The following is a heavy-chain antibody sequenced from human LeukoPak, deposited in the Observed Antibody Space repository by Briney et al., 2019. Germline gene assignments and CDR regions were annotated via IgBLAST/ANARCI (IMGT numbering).Heavy chain of an antibody. Sequence: SETLSLTRAVYGGSFSGYYWSWIRQPPGKGLEWIGEINHSGSTNYNPSLKSRVTISVDTSKNQFSLKLSSVTAADTAVYYCASLEYYYGSGSWGQGTLVTVSS. V-gene: IGHV4-34*01. CDR1: GGSFSGYY. CDR3: ASLEYYYGSGS. CDR2: INHSGST. D-gene: IGHD3-10*01. J-gene: IGHJ4*02.